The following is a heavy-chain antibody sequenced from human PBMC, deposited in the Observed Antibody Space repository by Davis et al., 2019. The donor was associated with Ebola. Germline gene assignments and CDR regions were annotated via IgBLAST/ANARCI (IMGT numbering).Heavy chain of an antibody. Sequence: GESLKISCAASGFTFSSYGMHWVRQAPGKGLEWVAFIRYDGSNKYYADSVKGRFTISRDNAKNSLYLQMNSLRAEDTAVYYCARESYYGHDFDYWGQGTLVTVSS. CDR2: IRYDGSNK. CDR3: ARESYYGHDFDY. D-gene: IGHD1-26*01. J-gene: IGHJ4*02. CDR1: GFTFSSYG. V-gene: IGHV3-30*02.